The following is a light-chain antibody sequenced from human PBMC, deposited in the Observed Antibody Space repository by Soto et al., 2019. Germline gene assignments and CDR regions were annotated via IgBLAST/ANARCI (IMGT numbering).Light chain of an antibody. J-gene: IGKJ5*01. CDR1: QSVSSGY. CDR3: QQYSSSPSIT. V-gene: IGKV3-20*01. CDR2: GAS. Sequence: IVFAPSPVTPSLSPGGRATLSCRASQSVSSGYLAWYQQKPGQAPRLLIYGASTRATGIPDRFSGSGSGTDYTLTISRLEPEDFAVYYCQQYSSSPSITFGQGTRLEIK.